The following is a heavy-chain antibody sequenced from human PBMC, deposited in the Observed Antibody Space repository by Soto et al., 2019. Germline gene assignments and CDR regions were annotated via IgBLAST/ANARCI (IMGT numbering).Heavy chain of an antibody. CDR3: AKDAISMVRGVNNWFDP. Sequence: EVQLLESGGGLVQPGGSLTLSCAASGFTFSSYAMTWVRQAPGKGLEWVSGISGGGGVSTYYADSVTRRFTISRDNSMNTLYLQMIRLRDEDTAVYYCAKDAISMVRGVNNWFDPWGQGTLVTVSS. V-gene: IGHV3-23*01. D-gene: IGHD3-10*01. CDR1: GFTFSSYA. J-gene: IGHJ5*02. CDR2: ISGGGGVST.